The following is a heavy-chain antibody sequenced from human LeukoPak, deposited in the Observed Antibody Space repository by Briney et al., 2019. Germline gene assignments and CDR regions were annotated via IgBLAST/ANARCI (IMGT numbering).Heavy chain of an antibody. CDR1: GFTFSSYA. D-gene: IGHD3-9*01. J-gene: IGHJ4*02. Sequence: GGSLRLSCAASGFTFSSYAMHWVRQAPGKGLEYVSGISSNGGITYYANSVKGRFTISRDDSRNTVYLQMGSLRGEDMAVYYYAREGLVIYWGQGTLVTVSS. CDR2: ISSNGGIT. CDR3: AREGLVIY. V-gene: IGHV3-64*01.